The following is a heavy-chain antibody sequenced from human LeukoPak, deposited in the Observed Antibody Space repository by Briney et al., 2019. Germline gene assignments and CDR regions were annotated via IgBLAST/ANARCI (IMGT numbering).Heavy chain of an antibody. D-gene: IGHD6-13*01. CDR2: ISGSGGST. CDR1: GFTFSSYA. Sequence: PGGSLRLSCAASGFTFSSYAMSWVRQAPGKGLEWVSAISGSGGSTYYADSVKGRFTISRDNSNNTLYLQMNSLRAEDTAVYYCAKEPYSSSLASVFQHWGQGTLVTVSS. CDR3: AKEPYSSSLASVFQH. J-gene: IGHJ1*01. V-gene: IGHV3-23*01.